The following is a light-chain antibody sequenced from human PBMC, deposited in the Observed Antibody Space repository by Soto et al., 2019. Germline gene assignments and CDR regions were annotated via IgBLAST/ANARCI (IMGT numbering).Light chain of an antibody. Sequence: DIVMTQSPDSLSLSLGDRSTINCNSSQTVLYSSNNKNHLAWYQQRPGQPPKLLFSWASTRATGIPARFSGSGSGTEFTLTISSLQSEDFAVYYCQQYNNWPLTFGQGTRLEIK. V-gene: IGKV4-1*01. CDR1: QTVLYSSNNKNH. CDR3: QQYNNWPLT. CDR2: WAS. J-gene: IGKJ5*01.